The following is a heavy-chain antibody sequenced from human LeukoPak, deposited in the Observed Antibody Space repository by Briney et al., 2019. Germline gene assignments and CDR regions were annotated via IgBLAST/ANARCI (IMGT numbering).Heavy chain of an antibody. V-gene: IGHV1-46*01. CDR1: GYTFTSYH. D-gene: IGHD6-19*01. Sequence: ASVKVSCKASGYTFTSYHMHWARQATGQGLEWMGIINPSGGSTSYAQKFQGRVTMTRDTSTSTVYMELSSLRSEDTAVYYCARVPGASGWPYYFDYWGQGTLVTVSS. CDR2: INPSGGST. CDR3: ARVPGASGWPYYFDY. J-gene: IGHJ4*02.